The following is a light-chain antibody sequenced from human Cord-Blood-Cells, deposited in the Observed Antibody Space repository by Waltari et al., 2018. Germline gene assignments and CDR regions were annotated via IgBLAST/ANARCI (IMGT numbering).Light chain of an antibody. CDR1: SSDVGSYNP. V-gene: IGLV2-23*01. CDR2: EGS. CDR3: CSYAGSSTNWV. J-gene: IGLJ3*02. Sequence: QSALTQPAPVSGSPGQSITISCTGTSSDVGSYNPVSWYQQHPGKAPKLMIYEGSKRPSGVSNRFSGSKSGNTASLTISGLQAEDEADYYCCSYAGSSTNWVFGGETKLTVL.